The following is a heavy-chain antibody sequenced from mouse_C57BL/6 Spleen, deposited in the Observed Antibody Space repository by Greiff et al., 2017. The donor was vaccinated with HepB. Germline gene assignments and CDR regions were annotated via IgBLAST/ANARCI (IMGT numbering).Heavy chain of an antibody. V-gene: IGHV2-5*01. J-gene: IGHJ1*03. CDR1: GFSLTSYG. D-gene: IGHD1-1*01. Sequence: QVQLKESGPGLVQPSQSLSITCTVSGFSLTSYGVHWVRQSPGKGLEWLGVIWRGGSTDYNAAFMSRLSITKDNSKSQVFFKMNSLQADDTAIYYCAKEGITTVVAPYWYFDVWGTGTTVTVSS. CDR2: IWRGGST. CDR3: AKEGITTVVAPYWYFDV.